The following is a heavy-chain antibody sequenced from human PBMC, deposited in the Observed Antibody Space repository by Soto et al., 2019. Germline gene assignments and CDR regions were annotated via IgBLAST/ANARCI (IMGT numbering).Heavy chain of an antibody. D-gene: IGHD1-26*01. CDR3: ARDVESGSSQYYYYYYGMDV. J-gene: IGHJ6*02. CDR2: ISYDGSNK. Sequence: GGSLRLSCSASGVPFSSYGWPGVRQAAGKGLEWVAVISYDGSNKYYADSVKGRFTISRDNSKNTLYLQMNSLRAEDTAVYYCARDVESGSSQYYYYYYGMDVWGQGT. CDR1: GVPFSSYG. V-gene: IGHV3-30-3*01.